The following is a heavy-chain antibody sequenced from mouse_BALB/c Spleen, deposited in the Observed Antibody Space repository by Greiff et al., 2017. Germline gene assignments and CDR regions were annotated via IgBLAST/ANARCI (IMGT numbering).Heavy chain of an antibody. V-gene: IGHV2-9*02. CDR3: ARDPYRYDGGKYAMDY. D-gene: IGHD2-14*01. CDR1: GFSLTSYG. Sequence: VQLQESGPGLVAPSQSLSITCTVSGFSLTSYGVHWVRQPPGKGLEWLGVIWAGGSTNYNSALMSRLSISKDNSKSQVFLKMNSLQTDDTAMYYCARDPYRYDGGKYAMDYWGQGTSVTVSS. CDR2: IWAGGST. J-gene: IGHJ4*01.